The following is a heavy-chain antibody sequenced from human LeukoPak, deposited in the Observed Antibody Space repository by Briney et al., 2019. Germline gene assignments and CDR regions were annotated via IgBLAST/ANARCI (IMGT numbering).Heavy chain of an antibody. Sequence: SVKVSCKASGDTFSSYAISWVRQAPGQGLEWMGRIIPILGIANYAQKFQGRVTITADKSTSTAYMELSSLRSEDTAVYYCARVGHYDYVWGSYRPLLGYWGQGTLVTVSS. CDR1: GDTFSSYA. CDR3: ARVGHYDYVWGSYRPLLGY. J-gene: IGHJ4*02. D-gene: IGHD3-16*02. CDR2: IIPILGIA. V-gene: IGHV1-69*04.